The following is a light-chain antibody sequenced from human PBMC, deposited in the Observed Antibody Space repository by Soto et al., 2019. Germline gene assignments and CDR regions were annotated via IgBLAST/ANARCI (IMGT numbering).Light chain of an antibody. V-gene: IGKV3-15*01. CDR1: HSVTNS. J-gene: IGKJ1*01. Sequence: EVVMTQSPATLSVSPGERATLSCRASHSVTNSLAWYQQRPGQTPRLLIYGASTRATGVPARFSGSGSGTEFTLTIDSLQSEDLAVYFRQHYNAWPWTFGQGTKVDIK. CDR2: GAS. CDR3: QHYNAWPWT.